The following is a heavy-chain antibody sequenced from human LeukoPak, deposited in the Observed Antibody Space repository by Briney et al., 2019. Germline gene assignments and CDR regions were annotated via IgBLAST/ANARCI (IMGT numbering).Heavy chain of an antibody. Sequence: SETLSLTCDVNSGSFSGYYWSWIRQPPGKGLEWIGEINNSGSTNYNPSLKSRVTMSVDTSKNQFSLKLTSVTAADTAVYYCARFPLRNWYFDLWGRGTLVTVSS. J-gene: IGHJ2*01. D-gene: IGHD4-17*01. CDR3: ARFPLRNWYFDL. CDR1: SGSFSGYY. CDR2: INNSGST. V-gene: IGHV4-34*01.